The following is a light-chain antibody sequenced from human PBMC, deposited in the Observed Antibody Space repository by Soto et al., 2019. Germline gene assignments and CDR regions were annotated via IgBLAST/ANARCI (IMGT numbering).Light chain of an antibody. J-gene: IGKJ2*01. CDR3: QQYGRSSYT. CDR1: QSVSSSY. Sequence: EIVLTQSPGTLSLSPGERATLSCRASQSVSSSYLAWYQQKPGQAPRLLIYGASSRATGIPDRFSGSGSGTDFTITLSRREPEDCAVYYCQQYGRSSYTFGQGTKLEIK. V-gene: IGKV3-20*01. CDR2: GAS.